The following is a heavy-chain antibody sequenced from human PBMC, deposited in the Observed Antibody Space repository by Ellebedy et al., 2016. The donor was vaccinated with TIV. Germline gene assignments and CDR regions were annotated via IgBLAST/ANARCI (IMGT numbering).Heavy chain of an antibody. V-gene: IGHV4-39*02. Sequence: MPSETLSLTCTVSGGSIRSSSHYWGWIRQPPGKGLEWIGSIHYSGTTYYNPSLQSRVTISLDTSKNQFSLKLSSVTAADTAVYYCARDPAITRGRFDTWGQGTLVTVSS. CDR1: GGSIRSSSHY. CDR3: ARDPAITRGRFDT. J-gene: IGHJ5*02. CDR2: IHYSGTT. D-gene: IGHD1-1*01.